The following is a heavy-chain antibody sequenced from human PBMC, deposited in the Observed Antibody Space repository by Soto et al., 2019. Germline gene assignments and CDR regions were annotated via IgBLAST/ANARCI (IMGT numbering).Heavy chain of an antibody. CDR1: GGTFSSYA. D-gene: IGHD3-16*01. CDR2: IIPIFGAA. Sequence: QVQLVQSGAEVKKPGSSVRVSCKASGGTFSSYAISWVRQAPGQGLEWMGGIIPIFGAAIYAQNFRGRVTITADESTNSAYMELSSLRYDDTAMYYCAKDVGDAFDVWGQGTMVTVSS. J-gene: IGHJ3*01. CDR3: AKDVGDAFDV. V-gene: IGHV1-69*12.